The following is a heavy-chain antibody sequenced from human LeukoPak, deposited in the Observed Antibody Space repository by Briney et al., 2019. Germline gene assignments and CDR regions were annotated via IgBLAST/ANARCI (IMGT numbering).Heavy chain of an antibody. D-gene: IGHD3-9*01. V-gene: IGHV1-18*01. Sequence: ASVKVSCKASGYTFTSYGISWVRQAPGQGLEWMGWISAYNGNTNYAQKLQGRVTMTTDTSTSTAYMELRSLRSDDTAVYYCARDSLLRYLDWLPDDAFDIWGQGTMVTVSS. CDR3: ARDSLLRYLDWLPDDAFDI. CDR1: GYTFTSYG. CDR2: ISAYNGNT. J-gene: IGHJ3*02.